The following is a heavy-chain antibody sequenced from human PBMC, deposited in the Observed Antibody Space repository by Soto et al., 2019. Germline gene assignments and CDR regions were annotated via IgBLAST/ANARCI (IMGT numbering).Heavy chain of an antibody. D-gene: IGHD2-15*01. CDR2: ISGSGGGT. V-gene: IGHV3-23*01. Sequence: SLRLSCAASGFTFSSYAMSWVRQAPGKGLEWVSTISGSGGGTYYADSMKGRFTISRDNSKNTLYLQMNSLRAEDTAVYYCAKDAKRYCSGGSCYRSFDYWGQGTLVTVSS. CDR3: AKDAKRYCSGGSCYRSFDY. J-gene: IGHJ4*02. CDR1: GFTFSSYA.